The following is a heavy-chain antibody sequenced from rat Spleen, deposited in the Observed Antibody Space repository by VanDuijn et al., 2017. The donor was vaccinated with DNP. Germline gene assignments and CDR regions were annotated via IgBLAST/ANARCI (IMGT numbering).Heavy chain of an antibody. D-gene: IGHD4-1*01. CDR2: ITSGRGST. V-gene: IGHV5S13*01. J-gene: IGHJ3*01. Sequence: EVQLVESGGGLVQPGRSLKLSCAASGFTFSNYGMAWVRQAPGKGLEWIASITSGRGSTSYPDSVKGRFTVSRDDVKNTLYLQMNSLRSEDTATYYCVTFNGHWFAYWGQGTLVTVSS. CDR1: GFTFSNYG. CDR3: VTFNGHWFAY.